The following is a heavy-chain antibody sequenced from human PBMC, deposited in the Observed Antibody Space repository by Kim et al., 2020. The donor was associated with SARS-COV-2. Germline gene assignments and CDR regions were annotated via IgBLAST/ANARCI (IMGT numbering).Heavy chain of an antibody. D-gene: IGHD6-19*01. V-gene: IGHV3-7*03. CDR2: IKQDGSEK. CDR1: GFTFSNYW. CDR3: ARDGALGSGYSSGWYYYYYCMDV. Sequence: GGSLRLSCAASGFTFSNYWMTWVRQAPGKGLEWVANIKQDGSEKYYVDSVKGRFTISRDNAKNSLYLQMNSLRAEDTAVYYCARDGALGSGYSSGWYYYYYCMDVWGQGNTVTVSS. J-gene: IGHJ6*02.